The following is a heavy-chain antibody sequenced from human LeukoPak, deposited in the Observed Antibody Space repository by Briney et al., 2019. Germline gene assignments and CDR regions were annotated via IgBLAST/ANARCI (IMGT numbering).Heavy chain of an antibody. CDR3: ARVVSYYGSSYRLLDV. D-gene: IGHD3-10*01. CDR1: GFNFSRNG. V-gene: IGHV3-33*01. J-gene: IGHJ2*01. CDR2: VWYDGSQR. Sequence: PGGSLRLSCEASGFNFSRNGMHWVRQAPGKGLEWVSLVWYDGSQRRYADSVQGRFIVSRDNSKNTLYLEMSGLRVEDTAVYYCARVVSYYGSSYRLLDVWGRGTLVTVSS.